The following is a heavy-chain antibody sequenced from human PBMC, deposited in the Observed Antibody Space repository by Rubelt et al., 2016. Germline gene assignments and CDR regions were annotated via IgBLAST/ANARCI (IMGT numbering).Heavy chain of an antibody. D-gene: IGHD3-9*01. J-gene: IGHJ6*02. CDR3: ASSGFDYDILTGYYNYYGMDV. CDR1: GYTFTSYA. V-gene: IGHV1-3*01. CDR2: INAGNGNT. Sequence: QVQLVQSGAEVKKPGASVKVSCKASGYTFTSYAMHWVRQAPGQRLAWMGWINAGNGNTKYSQKFQGRVTITREPYASKAYMWLSGLRSEDTAVYYCASSGFDYDILTGYYNYYGMDVWGQGTTVTVSS.